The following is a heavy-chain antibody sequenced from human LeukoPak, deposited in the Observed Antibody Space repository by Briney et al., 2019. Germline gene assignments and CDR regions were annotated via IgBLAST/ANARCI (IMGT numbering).Heavy chain of an antibody. CDR2: IYYSGGT. D-gene: IGHD3-22*01. V-gene: IGHV4-39*01. CDR3: AAYYYNRNCSPWFDP. J-gene: IGHJ5*02. CDR1: GDSINNKTYY. Sequence: PSETLSLTCIVSGDSINNKTYYWGWIRQSPGKGLEWIGNIYYSGGTYYNPSLKSRVTISVDLSKNEFSLKLRSVTAADTAIYYCAAYYYNRNCSPWFDPWGQGTLVTVSS.